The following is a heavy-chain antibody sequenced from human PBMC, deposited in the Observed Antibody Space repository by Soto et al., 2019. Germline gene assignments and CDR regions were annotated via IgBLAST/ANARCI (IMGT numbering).Heavy chain of an antibody. V-gene: IGHV5-51*01. Sequence: GESLKISCKGSGYSFTSYWIGWVRQMPGKGLEWMGIIYPGDSDTRYSPSFQGQVTISADKSISTAYLQWSSLKASDTAMYYCARLPPFSGGYYYYYMDVWGKGTTVTVS. D-gene: IGHD2-15*01. CDR2: IYPGDSDT. J-gene: IGHJ6*03. CDR3: ARLPPFSGGYYYYYMDV. CDR1: GYSFTSYW.